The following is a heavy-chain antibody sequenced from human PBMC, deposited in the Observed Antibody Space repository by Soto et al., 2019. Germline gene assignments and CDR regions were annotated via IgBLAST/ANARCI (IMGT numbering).Heavy chain of an antibody. D-gene: IGHD6-13*01. Sequence: GSGPTLVNPTQTLTLTCTFSGFSLSTSGVGVGWIRQPPGKALEWLALIYWNDDKRYSPSLKSRLTITKDTSKNQVVLTMANMDPVDTATYYCAHSSTGSSSSHAEYFQHWGQGTLVTVSS. CDR2: IYWNDDK. CDR1: GFSLSTSGVG. V-gene: IGHV2-5*01. CDR3: AHSSTGSSSSHAEYFQH. J-gene: IGHJ1*01.